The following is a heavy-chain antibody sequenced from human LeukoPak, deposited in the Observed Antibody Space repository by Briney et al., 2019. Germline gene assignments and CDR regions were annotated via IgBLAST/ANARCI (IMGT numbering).Heavy chain of an antibody. CDR3: ARGGHGYSSYFDY. CDR1: GFTFSSYA. D-gene: IGHD3-22*01. Sequence: GGSLRLSCAASGFTFSSYALSWVRQAPGKGLEWVSVISGSGGSTYYADSVKGRFTISRDNSKYTLYLQMNSLRAEDTAVYYCARGGHGYSSYFDYWGQGTLVTVSS. J-gene: IGHJ4*02. CDR2: ISGSGGST. V-gene: IGHV3-23*01.